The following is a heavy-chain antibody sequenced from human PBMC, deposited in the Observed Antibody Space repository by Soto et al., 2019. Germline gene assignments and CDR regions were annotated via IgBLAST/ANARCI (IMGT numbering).Heavy chain of an antibody. CDR3: AREGYYSGSGTYSPPRYYGMDV. J-gene: IGHJ6*02. CDR2: ISDYNGNT. CDR1: GYTFSNYG. Sequence: QVQLVQSGAEVRKPGASVKVSCKASGYTFSNYGLSWVRQAPGQGLAWMGWISDYNGNTHYAQKFQGRLIMTTDTPTSTAYVELRSLASDDTAVYFCAREGYYSGSGTYSPPRYYGMDVWGQGTTVTVSS. V-gene: IGHV1-18*01. D-gene: IGHD3-10*01.